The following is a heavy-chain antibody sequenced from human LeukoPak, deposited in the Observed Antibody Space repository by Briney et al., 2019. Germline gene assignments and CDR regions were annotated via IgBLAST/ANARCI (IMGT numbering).Heavy chain of an antibody. J-gene: IGHJ5*02. CDR2: IIPIFGTA. V-gene: IGHV1-69*05. CDR1: GGTFSSYA. D-gene: IGHD6-19*01. Sequence: SVKVSCKASGGTFSSYAISWVRQAPGQGLEWMGGIIPIFGTANYAQKFQGRVTITTDESTSTAYMELSSLRSEDTAVYYCARGKSSGWYEDWFDPWSQGTLVTVSS. CDR3: ARGKSSGWYEDWFDP.